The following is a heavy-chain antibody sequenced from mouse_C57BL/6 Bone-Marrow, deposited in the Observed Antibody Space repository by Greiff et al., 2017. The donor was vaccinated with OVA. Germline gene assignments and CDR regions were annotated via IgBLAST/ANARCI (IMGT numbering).Heavy chain of an antibody. J-gene: IGHJ4*01. CDR3: ARHRYYGSGAYYAMDY. D-gene: IGHD1-1*01. CDR1: GFTFTSYT. CDR2: ISGCGGNT. V-gene: IGHV5-9*01. Sequence: EVQLLESGGGLVKPGGSLKLSCAASGFTFTSYTMSWVRQTPEQRLEWVATISGCGGNTYYPDTVKGRFTFTRDNAKNTLYLQMSSLRSEDTALYYCARHRYYGSGAYYAMDYWGQGTSVTVSS.